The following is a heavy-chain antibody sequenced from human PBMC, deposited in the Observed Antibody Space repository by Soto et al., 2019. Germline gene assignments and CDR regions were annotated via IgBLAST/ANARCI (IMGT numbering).Heavy chain of an antibody. D-gene: IGHD5-12*01. V-gene: IGHV1-18*01. CDR2: ISAYNGNT. CDR3: ARDGNGYDYAYYYYYYGMDV. J-gene: IGHJ6*02. CDR1: GYTFTSYG. Sequence: VSVKVSCKASGYTFTSYGISWVRQAPGQGLEWMGWISAYNGNTNYAQKLQGRVTMTTDTSTSTAYMELRSLRSDDTAVYYCARDGNGYDYAYYYYYYGMDVWGQGTTVTVSS.